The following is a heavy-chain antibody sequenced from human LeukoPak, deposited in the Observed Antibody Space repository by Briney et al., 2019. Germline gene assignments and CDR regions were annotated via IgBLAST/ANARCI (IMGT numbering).Heavy chain of an antibody. CDR2: IKQDGSEK. J-gene: IGHJ4*02. D-gene: IGHD3-9*01. Sequence: GGSLRLSCAASGFTFSSYAMSWVRQAPGKGLEWVANIKQDGSEKYYVDSVKGRFTISRDNAKNSLYLQMNSLRAEDTAVYYCARDFDWYFDYWGQGTLVTVSS. V-gene: IGHV3-7*01. CDR3: ARDFDWYFDY. CDR1: GFTFSSYA.